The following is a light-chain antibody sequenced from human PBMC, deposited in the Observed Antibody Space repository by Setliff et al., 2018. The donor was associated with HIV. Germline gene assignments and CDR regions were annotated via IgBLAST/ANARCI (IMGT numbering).Light chain of an antibody. Sequence: QSALTQPASVSGSPGQSDTISCTGTSSDVGFYNYVSWYQQHPGKAPKLMIYEVSNRPSGVSDRFSGSKSGNTASLTISGLQAEDEADYYCSSYTSSSTYVFGTGTKVTVL. CDR1: SSDVGFYNY. CDR3: SSYTSSSTYV. V-gene: IGLV2-14*01. J-gene: IGLJ1*01. CDR2: EVS.